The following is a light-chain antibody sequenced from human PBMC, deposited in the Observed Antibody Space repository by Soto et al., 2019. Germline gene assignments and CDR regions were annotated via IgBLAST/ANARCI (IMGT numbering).Light chain of an antibody. Sequence: QSVLTQPASVSGSPGQSITSSCTGTSSDIGGFYYVSWYQHHPGKDPKLMIYQVSNRPSGVSNRFSGSKSGNTASLTISGLQAEDEADYFCSSYSSSGTFYVFGAGTKVTVL. CDR2: QVS. V-gene: IGLV2-14*01. J-gene: IGLJ1*01. CDR1: SSDIGGFYY. CDR3: SSYSSSGTFYV.